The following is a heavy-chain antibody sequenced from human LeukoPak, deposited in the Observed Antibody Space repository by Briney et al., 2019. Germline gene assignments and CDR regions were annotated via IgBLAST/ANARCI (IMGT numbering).Heavy chain of an antibody. CDR1: GYTFTSYY. CDR2: INPSGGST. D-gene: IGHD3-3*01. V-gene: IGHV1-46*01. CDR3: ARDVKYYDFWSGSSYNWFDP. J-gene: IGHJ5*02. Sequence: ASVKVSCKASGYTFTSYYMHWVRQAPGQGLEWMGIINPSGGSTSYAQKFQGRVTMTRDMSTSTVYTELSSLRSEDTAVYYCARDVKYYDFWSGSSYNWFDPWGQGTLVTVSS.